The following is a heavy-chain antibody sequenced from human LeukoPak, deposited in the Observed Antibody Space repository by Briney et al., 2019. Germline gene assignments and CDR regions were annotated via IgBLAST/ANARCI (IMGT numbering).Heavy chain of an antibody. Sequence: SETLSLTCAVYGGSFSGYYWSWIRQPPGKGLEWIGEINHSGSTNYNPSLKSRVTISVDTSKNQFSLKLSSVTAADAAVYYCARSSDSSGYYGGGIIDYWGQGTLVTVSS. CDR1: GGSFSGYY. V-gene: IGHV4-34*01. D-gene: IGHD6-19*01. J-gene: IGHJ4*02. CDR2: INHSGST. CDR3: ARSSDSSGYYGGGIIDY.